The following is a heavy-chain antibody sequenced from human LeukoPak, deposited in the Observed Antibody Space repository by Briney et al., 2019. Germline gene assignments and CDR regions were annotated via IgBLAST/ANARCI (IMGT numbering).Heavy chain of an antibody. V-gene: IGHV1-46*01. Sequence: ASVKVSCKASGYTFTSYYMHWVRQAPGQGLEWMGIINPSGGSTSYAQKFQGRVTMTRDTSTSTVYMELSSLRSEDTAVYYCARDATTFGVVIYIDYWGQGTLVTVSS. J-gene: IGHJ4*02. CDR1: GYTFTSYY. D-gene: IGHD3-3*01. CDR3: ARDATTFGVVIYIDY. CDR2: INPSGGST.